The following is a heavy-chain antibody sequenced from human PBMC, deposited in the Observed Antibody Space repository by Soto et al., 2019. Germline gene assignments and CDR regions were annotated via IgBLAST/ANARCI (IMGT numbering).Heavy chain of an antibody. V-gene: IGHV1-69*01. CDR2: IIPIFGTA. D-gene: IGHD6-19*01. CDR1: GGTFSSYA. J-gene: IGHJ5*02. CDR3: ARGKGGYSSGLYCWCDP. Sequence: QVQLVQSGAEVKKPGASVKVSCTASGGTFSSYAISWVRQAPGQGLEWMGGIIPIFGTANYAQKFQGRVTITADESTSTAYMELSSLRSQDTAVYYCARGKGGYSSGLYCWCDPWGQGTLVTVSS.